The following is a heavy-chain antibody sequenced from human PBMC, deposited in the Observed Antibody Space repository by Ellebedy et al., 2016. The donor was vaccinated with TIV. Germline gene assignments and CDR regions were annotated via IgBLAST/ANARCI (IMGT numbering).Heavy chain of an antibody. CDR2: IYSGGST. Sequence: GESLKISCAASGFTVSSNYMSWVRQAPGKGLEWVSVIYSGGSTYYADSVKGRFTISRDNSKNTLYLQMNSLRAEDTAVYYCARTRHYGDYFPFDYWGQGTLVTVSS. J-gene: IGHJ4*02. CDR3: ARTRHYGDYFPFDY. CDR1: GFTVSSNY. V-gene: IGHV3-66*01. D-gene: IGHD4-17*01.